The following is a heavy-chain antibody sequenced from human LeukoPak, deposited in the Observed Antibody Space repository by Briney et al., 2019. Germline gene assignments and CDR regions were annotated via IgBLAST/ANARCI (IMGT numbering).Heavy chain of an antibody. J-gene: IGHJ3*01. D-gene: IGHD3-22*01. V-gene: IGHV3-23*01. CDR3: AKKYQAGYYYDSSGYS. CDR1: GFTFSSYA. CDR2: ISGSGDST. Sequence: PGGSLRLSCAASGFTFSSYAMSWVRQAPGKGLEWVSAISGSGDSTYYADSVKGRFTISRDNSKNTLYLQMNSLRAEDTAVYYCAKKYQAGYYYDSSGYSWGQGTMVTVSS.